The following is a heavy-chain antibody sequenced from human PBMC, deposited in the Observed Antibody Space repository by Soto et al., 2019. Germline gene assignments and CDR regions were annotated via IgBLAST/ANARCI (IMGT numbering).Heavy chain of an antibody. CDR3: ARDARGTRGFDEMDI. CDR1: GYIFTGYH. J-gene: IGHJ6*02. D-gene: IGHD3-9*01. CDR2: INPNSGDT. V-gene: IGHV1-2*02. Sequence: ASVKVSCKASGYIFTGYHIHWVRQAPGRGLEWMGWINPNSGDTEYAQNFQGRVTMTRDTSFNLVXXXXXXXXXDDTAVYYCARDARGTRGFDEMDIWGQGTTVTVSS.